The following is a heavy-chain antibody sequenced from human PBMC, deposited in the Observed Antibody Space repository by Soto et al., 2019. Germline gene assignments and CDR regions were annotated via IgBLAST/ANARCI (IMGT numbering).Heavy chain of an antibody. CDR3: AKEGYFGYYYGLDV. D-gene: IGHD3-9*01. CDR2: ISGSGDSA. Sequence: GGALRLSCAAFGFPFSSYAMTWVRQAPGKGLEWVSAISGSGDSAYYADSVKGRFTISRDNSKNTLYLKMSSLRAEDTAVYYCAKEGYFGYYYGLDVWGQGTTVTVSS. V-gene: IGHV3-23*01. J-gene: IGHJ6*02. CDR1: GFPFSSYA.